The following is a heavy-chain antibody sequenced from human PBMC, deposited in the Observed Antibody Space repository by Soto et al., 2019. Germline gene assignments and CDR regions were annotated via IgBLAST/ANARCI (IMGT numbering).Heavy chain of an antibody. Sequence: QVQLVQSGAEVKKPGSSVKVSCKASGDTYSSYEINWVRQAPGLGLEWMGGIVPVYGTANYAPKFQGRVTLLADVSTGTTYMELSSVRSEDTAVYFGAREAGPHSSGWHYWGQGTLVTVSS. CDR2: IVPVYGTA. J-gene: IGHJ4*02. D-gene: IGHD6-19*01. V-gene: IGHV1-69*12. CDR3: AREAGPHSSGWHY. CDR1: GDTYSSYE.